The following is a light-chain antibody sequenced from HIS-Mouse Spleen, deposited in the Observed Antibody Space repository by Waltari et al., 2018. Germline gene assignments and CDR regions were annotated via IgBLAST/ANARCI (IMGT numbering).Light chain of an antibody. V-gene: IGLV3-21*02. CDR1: NIGSKS. J-gene: IGLJ1*01. CDR2: DDS. Sequence: SYVLTQPPSVSVAPGQTARITCGGNNIGSKSVHWYQQKPGQAPVLGVYDDSDRPSGSPERFSGSNSGNTATLTISRVEAGDEADYYCQVWDSSSDPVFGTGTKVTVL. CDR3: QVWDSSSDPV.